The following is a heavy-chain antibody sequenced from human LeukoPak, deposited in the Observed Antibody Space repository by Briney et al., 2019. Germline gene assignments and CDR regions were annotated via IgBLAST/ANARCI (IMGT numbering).Heavy chain of an antibody. J-gene: IGHJ4*02. D-gene: IGHD4-11*01. V-gene: IGHV3-15*01. CDR3: TTRNNNFISHY. CDR2: IKSRTDGGTT. Sequence: PGGSLRLSCAASGFTFSNAWMNWVRQAPGKGLECVGRIKSRTDGGTTEYAAPVKGRFTISRDDSENTLYLQMNSLTTEDTAVYFCTTRNNNFISHYWGQGTLVTVS. CDR1: GFTFSNAW.